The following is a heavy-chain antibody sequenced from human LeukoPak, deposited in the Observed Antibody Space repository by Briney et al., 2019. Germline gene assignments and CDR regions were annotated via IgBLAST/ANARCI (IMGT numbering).Heavy chain of an antibody. J-gene: IGHJ6*03. V-gene: IGHV3-21*01. CDR1: GFTFSSYA. Sequence: GGSLRLSCAASGFTFSSYAMHWVRQAPGKGLEWVSSISSSSSYIYYADSVKGRFTISRDNAKNSLYLQMNSLRAEDTAVCYCASIYCGGDCYSEPYYYYYYMDVWGKGTTVTVSS. CDR2: ISSSSSYI. CDR3: ASIYCGGDCYSEPYYYYYYMDV. D-gene: IGHD2-21*02.